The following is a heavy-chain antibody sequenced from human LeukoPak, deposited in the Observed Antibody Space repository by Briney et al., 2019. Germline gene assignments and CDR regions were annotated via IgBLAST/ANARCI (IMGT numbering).Heavy chain of an antibody. CDR2: IRSDGSDT. J-gene: IGHJ4*02. D-gene: IGHD3-10*01. V-gene: IGHV3-74*01. CDR3: ARGRGGLLWFGEFNS. Sequence: GGSLRLSCAASGFTFSDTWMHWVRQAPGEGLVWVSRIRSDGSDTRYAESVKGRFTISRDNANNSLYLQMNSLRAEDTAVYYCARGRGGLLWFGEFNSWGQGTLVTVSS. CDR1: GFTFSDTW.